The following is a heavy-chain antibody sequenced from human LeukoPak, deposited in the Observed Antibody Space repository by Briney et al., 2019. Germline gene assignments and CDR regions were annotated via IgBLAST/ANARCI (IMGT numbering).Heavy chain of an antibody. Sequence: GGSLRLSCAASGFTFSSYTMSWVRQAPGKGLEWVPTITTSDGNTYYADSVKGRFTVSRDNSKNTLFLQMNSLRAEDTAVYYCAKDGGLWVSAHWGDSWGRGTLVTVSS. J-gene: IGHJ4*02. D-gene: IGHD7-27*01. CDR3: AKDGGLWVSAHWGDS. CDR1: GFTFSSYT. V-gene: IGHV3-23*01. CDR2: ITTSDGNT.